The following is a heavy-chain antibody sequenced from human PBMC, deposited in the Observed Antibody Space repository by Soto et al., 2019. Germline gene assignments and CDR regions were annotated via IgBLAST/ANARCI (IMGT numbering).Heavy chain of an antibody. J-gene: IGHJ6*02. V-gene: IGHV4-4*07. CDR1: GFSIASYY. CDR2: INTDGLS. CDR3: ARVPVAVAATEDYYGLDV. Sequence: XETLSLTCSVAGFSIASYYWSWIRQSAGGGLDWMGRINTDGLSLYSPSFKSRLTMCLDTSKTQVSLRLISVTAADTAVYFCARVPVAVAATEDYYGLDVWCQGATLTVSS. D-gene: IGHD2-15*01.